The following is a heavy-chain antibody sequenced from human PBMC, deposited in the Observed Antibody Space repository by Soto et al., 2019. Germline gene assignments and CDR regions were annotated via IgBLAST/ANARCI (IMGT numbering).Heavy chain of an antibody. CDR2: IYHSGGT. CDR1: GGSISSGGYP. CDR3: ARAIGWFGELLGGYYFDY. D-gene: IGHD3-10*01. V-gene: IGHV4-30-2*01. J-gene: IGHJ4*02. Sequence: SETLSLTCAVSGGSISSGGYPWSWIRQPPGKGLEWIGYIYHSGGTYYNPSLKSRVTISVDRSKNQFSLKLSSVTAADTAVYYCARAIGWFGELLGGYYFDYWGQGTLVTVSS.